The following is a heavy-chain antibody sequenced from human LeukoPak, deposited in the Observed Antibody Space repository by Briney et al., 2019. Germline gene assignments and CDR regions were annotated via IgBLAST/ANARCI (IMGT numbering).Heavy chain of an antibody. CDR2: IIPIFGTA. J-gene: IGHJ5*02. V-gene: IGHV1-69*05. Sequence: SVKVSCKASGGTFSSYAISWVRQAPGQGLECMGRIIPIFGTANYAQKFQGRVTITTDESTSTAYMELSSLRSEDTAVYYCARGGEDCSSTSCYEDPWFDPWGQGTLVTVSS. CDR3: ARGGEDCSSTSCYEDPWFDP. CDR1: GGTFSSYA. D-gene: IGHD2-2*01.